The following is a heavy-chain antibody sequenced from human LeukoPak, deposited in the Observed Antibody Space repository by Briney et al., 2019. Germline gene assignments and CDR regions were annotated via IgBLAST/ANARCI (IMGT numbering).Heavy chain of an antibody. V-gene: IGHV3-13*01. D-gene: IGHD6-13*01. CDR3: ARGGIQVSGIDEIDY. J-gene: IGHJ4*02. Sequence: GGSLRLSRAASGFTLGSYDMHWVRQVTGKGLEWVSAIGISGDTHYPGSVKGRFTISRENAKNSLYLQMNSLTAGDTAVYYCARGGIQVSGIDEIDYWGQGTLVTVSS. CDR2: IGISGDT. CDR1: GFTLGSYD.